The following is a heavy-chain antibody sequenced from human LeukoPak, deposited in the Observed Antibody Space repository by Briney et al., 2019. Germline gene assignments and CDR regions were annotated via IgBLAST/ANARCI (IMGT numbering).Heavy chain of an antibody. CDR3: TTLTYDITDFNF. Sequence: GASVKVSCKASGYTFTDHYMHWVQQAPGKGLEWVGRVDPEDGQTIYAEKFQTRVTITADTSTDTAYMELSNLRSEDTALYYCTTLTYDITDFNFWGQGTLVTASS. CDR2: VDPEDGQT. V-gene: IGHV1-69-2*01. CDR1: GYTFTDHY. D-gene: IGHD3-9*01. J-gene: IGHJ4*02.